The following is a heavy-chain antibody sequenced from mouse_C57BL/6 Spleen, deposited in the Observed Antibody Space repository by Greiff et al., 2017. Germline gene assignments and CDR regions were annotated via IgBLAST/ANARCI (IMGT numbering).Heavy chain of an antibody. CDR1: GYTFTDYN. V-gene: IGHV1-18*01. J-gene: IGHJ1*03. Sequence: VQLQQSGAELVKPGASVKISCKASGYTFTDYNMDWVKQSHGKSLEWIGDINPNNGGTIYNQKFKGKATLTVDKSSSTAYMELRSLTSEDTAVDYCARRRSTWYFDDWGKGTTVTVSS. CDR2: INPNNGGT. CDR3: ARRRSTWYFDD.